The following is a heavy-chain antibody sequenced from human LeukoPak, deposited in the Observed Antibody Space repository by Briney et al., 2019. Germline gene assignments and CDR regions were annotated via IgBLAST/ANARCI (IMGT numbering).Heavy chain of an antibody. J-gene: IGHJ4*02. D-gene: IGHD5-12*01. Sequence: RASLKVSCKASGYTFTNYALHWVRQAPGQRLEWMGWINTGNGNTKYSQKFQGRVSITRATSASTAYMELSSLRSEDTAVYYCARVGYSGSDSRPVFNYWGQGTLVTVSS. CDR1: GYTFTNYA. CDR2: INTGNGNT. CDR3: ARVGYSGSDSRPVFNY. V-gene: IGHV1-3*04.